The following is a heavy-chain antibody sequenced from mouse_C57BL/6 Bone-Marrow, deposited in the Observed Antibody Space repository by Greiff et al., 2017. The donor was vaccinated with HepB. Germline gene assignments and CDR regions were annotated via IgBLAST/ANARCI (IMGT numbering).Heavy chain of an antibody. CDR2: IYPGSGST. J-gene: IGHJ2*01. V-gene: IGHV1-55*01. CDR1: GYTFTSYW. D-gene: IGHD1-1*01. Sequence: VQLQQPGAELVKPGASVKISCKASGYTFTSYWITWVKQRPGQGLEWIGDIYPGSGSTNYNEKFKSKATLTVDTSSSTAYMQLSSLTSEDSAVYYCAIYYYGSSYDDYWGQGTTLTVSS. CDR3: AIYYYGSSYDDY.